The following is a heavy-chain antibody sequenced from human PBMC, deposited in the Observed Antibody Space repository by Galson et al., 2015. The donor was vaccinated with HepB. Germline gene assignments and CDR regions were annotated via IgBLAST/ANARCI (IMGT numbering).Heavy chain of an antibody. CDR1: GFTFNNYV. V-gene: IGHV3-23*01. D-gene: IGHD6-13*01. CDR3: AKNSGSNWFVPYHFDS. CDR2: VSGSGGTT. J-gene: IGHJ4*02. Sequence: SLRLSCAASGFTFNNYVMNWVRQSPGKGLEWVSSVSGSGGTTYYAGAVNGRFTIARDNSRNTVFLQMNRLRAEDTAVYYCAKNSGSNWFVPYHFDSWGQGTLVTVSS.